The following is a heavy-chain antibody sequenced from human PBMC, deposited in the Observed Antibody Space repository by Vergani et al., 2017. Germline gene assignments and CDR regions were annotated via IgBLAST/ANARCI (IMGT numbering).Heavy chain of an antibody. CDR1: GGSISSSSYY. J-gene: IGHJ6*02. CDR3: ARGPLTLGYYFYGLDV. V-gene: IGHV4-31*03. D-gene: IGHD1-14*01. CDR2: IFNSGST. Sequence: QVQLQESGPGLVKPSETLSLTCTVSGGSISSSSYYWGWIRQPPGKGLEWIGYIFNSGSTDYNPSLKSRLSISIDTSQNQFSLKLSSVTAADTAVYYCARGPLTLGYYFYGLDVWGQGTTVTVSS.